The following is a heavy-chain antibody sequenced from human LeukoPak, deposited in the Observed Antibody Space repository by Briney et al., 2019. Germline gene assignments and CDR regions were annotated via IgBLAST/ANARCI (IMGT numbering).Heavy chain of an antibody. CDR1: GYSISNTYY. Sequence: SETLSLTCAVSGYSISNTYYWGWIRQPPGKGLEWIGSIYNSGSTHYNPSLKSRVTISVDTSMNQFSLRLSSVTAADTAVYYCARNSSGIHFDYWGRGTLVTVSS. CDR3: ARNSSGIHFDY. D-gene: IGHD3-22*01. V-gene: IGHV4-38-2*01. CDR2: IYNSGST. J-gene: IGHJ4*02.